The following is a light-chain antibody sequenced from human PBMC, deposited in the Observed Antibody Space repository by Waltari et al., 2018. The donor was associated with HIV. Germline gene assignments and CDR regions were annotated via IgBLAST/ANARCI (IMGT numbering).Light chain of an antibody. CDR2: DAS. Sequence: EIVLTQSPGTLSLSPGERATLSCRARQSVSSNYLAWYQQKPGPAPRLLIYDASTRATGIPDRFSGSGSGTDFTRTISRLEPEDFAVYYCHQYDSSLSTFGQGTKLEIK. CDR1: QSVSSNY. V-gene: IGKV3-20*01. J-gene: IGKJ2*01. CDR3: HQYDSSLST.